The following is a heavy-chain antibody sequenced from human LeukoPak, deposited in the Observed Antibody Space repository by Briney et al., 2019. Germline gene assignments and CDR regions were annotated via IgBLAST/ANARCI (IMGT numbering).Heavy chain of an antibody. V-gene: IGHV3-30-3*01. CDR2: ISYDGSNK. CDR3: ARDYQTTHYYYYYGMDV. J-gene: IGHJ6*02. Sequence: GGSLRLSCAASGFTFSSYAMHWVRQAPGKGLEWVAVISYDGSNKYYADSVKGRFTISRDNSKNTLYLQMNSLRAEDTAVYYCARDYQTTHYYYYYGMDVWGQGTTVTVSS. CDR1: GFTFSSYA. D-gene: IGHD2-2*01.